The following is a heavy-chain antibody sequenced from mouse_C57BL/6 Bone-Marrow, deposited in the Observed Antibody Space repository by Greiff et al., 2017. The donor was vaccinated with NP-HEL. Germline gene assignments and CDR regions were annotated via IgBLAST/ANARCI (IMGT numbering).Heavy chain of an antibody. J-gene: IGHJ1*03. CDR2: INPNNGGT. CDR1: GYTFTDYN. CDR3: ARPRWLPWYFDV. V-gene: IGHV1-18*01. D-gene: IGHD2-2*01. Sequence: VQLQQSGPELVKPGASVKIPCKASGYTFTDYNMDWVKQSHGKSLEWIGDINPNNGGTIYNQKFKGKATLTVDKSSSTAYMELRSLTSEDTAVYYCARPRWLPWYFDVWGTGTTVTVSS.